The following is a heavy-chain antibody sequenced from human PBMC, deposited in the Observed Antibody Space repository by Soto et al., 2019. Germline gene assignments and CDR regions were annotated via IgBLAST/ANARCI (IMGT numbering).Heavy chain of an antibody. CDR3: AKEGGYCSSTSCYGRVYY. J-gene: IGHJ4*02. D-gene: IGHD2-2*03. CDR2: ISGSGGST. Sequence: EVQLLESGGGLVQPGGSLRLSCAASGFTFSSYAMSWVRQAPGKGLEWVSAISGSGGSTYYADSVKGRFTISRDNSKNTLYLQMNSLRAEDTAVYYCAKEGGYCSSTSCYGRVYYRGQGTLVTVSS. CDR1: GFTFSSYA. V-gene: IGHV3-23*01.